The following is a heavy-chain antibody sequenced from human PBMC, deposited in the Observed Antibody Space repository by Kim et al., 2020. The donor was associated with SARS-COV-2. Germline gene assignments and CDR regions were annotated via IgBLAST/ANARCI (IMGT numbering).Heavy chain of an antibody. CDR1: GFTFSSYA. V-gene: IGHV3-30-3*01. Sequence: GGSLRLSCAASGFTFSSYAMHWVRQAPGKGLEWVVVISYDGSNKYYADSVKGRFTISRDNSKNTLYLQMNSLRAEDTAVYYCARDLYGDYFAFDIWGQGTMVTVSS. J-gene: IGHJ3*02. CDR2: ISYDGSNK. D-gene: IGHD4-17*01. CDR3: ARDLYGDYFAFDI.